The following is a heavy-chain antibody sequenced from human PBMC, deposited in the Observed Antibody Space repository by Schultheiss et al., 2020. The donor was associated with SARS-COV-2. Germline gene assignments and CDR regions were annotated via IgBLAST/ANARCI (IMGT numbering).Heavy chain of an antibody. CDR1: GGSFSGHY. J-gene: IGHJ4*02. V-gene: IGHV4-34*01. Sequence: SETLSLTCAVYGGSFSGHYWSWIRQPPGKGLEWIGEINHSGSTNYNPSLKSRVTISVDTSKNQFSLKLSSVTAADTAVYYCARAFYGGNSWVDYWGQGTLVTVSS. CDR2: INHSGST. CDR3: ARAFYGGNSWVDY. D-gene: IGHD4-23*01.